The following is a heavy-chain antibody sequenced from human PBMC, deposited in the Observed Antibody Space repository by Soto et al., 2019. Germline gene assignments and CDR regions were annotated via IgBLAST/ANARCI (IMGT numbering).Heavy chain of an antibody. D-gene: IGHD2-15*01. CDR3: ARRAGHCSGGSCYAFDY. J-gene: IGHJ4*02. V-gene: IGHV4-39*01. CDR2: IYYSGST. CDR1: GDSFSSSSFS. Sequence: QLQLQESGPGLVKPSETLSLTCTVSGDSFSSSSFSWAWMRQPPGKGLEWIGTIYYSGSTYYNPSLMSRVTISVDTSKNQFSLQLSSVTAADTAVYYCARRAGHCSGGSCYAFDYWGQGTLVTVSS.